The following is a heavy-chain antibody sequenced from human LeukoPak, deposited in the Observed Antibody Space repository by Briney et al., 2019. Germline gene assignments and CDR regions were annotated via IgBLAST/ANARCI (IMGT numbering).Heavy chain of an antibody. CDR3: ANYYNSGPQGDY. D-gene: IGHD3-10*01. Sequence: PGGSLRLSCAASGFTFSSYTMSWVRQAPGKGLEWVANIKQDGSQKHYVDSVKGRFTVSRGNAKNSLYLQMNSLRVDDTAMYYCANYYNSGPQGDYWGQGTLVTVSS. J-gene: IGHJ4*02. CDR1: GFTFSSYT. CDR2: IKQDGSQK. V-gene: IGHV3-7*01.